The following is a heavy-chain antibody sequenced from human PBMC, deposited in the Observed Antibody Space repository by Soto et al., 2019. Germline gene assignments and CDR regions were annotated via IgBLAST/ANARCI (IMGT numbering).Heavy chain of an antibody. V-gene: IGHV4-61*08. CDR3: ARGRRDGYYYYGMDV. CDR1: GGSVSSGGYY. J-gene: IGHJ6*02. CDR2: IYYSGST. Sequence: SETLSLTCTVSGGSVSSGGYYWSWIRQPPGKGLEWIGYIYYSGSTNYNPSLKSRVTISVDTSKNQFSLKLSSVTAADTAVYYCARGRRDGYYYYGMDVWGQGTTVTVSS.